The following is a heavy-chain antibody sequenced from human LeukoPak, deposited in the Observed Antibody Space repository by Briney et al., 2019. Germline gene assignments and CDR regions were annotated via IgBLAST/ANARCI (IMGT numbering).Heavy chain of an antibody. CDR3: ARAFDILTEYYFDY. V-gene: IGHV1-18*01. Sequence: ASVKVSCKASGYTFTSYGISWVRQAPGQGREWMGWISAYNGNTNYAQKFQGRVTMTADESTSTAYMELSSLRSEDTAVYYCARAFDILTEYYFDYWGQGTLVTVSS. CDR1: GYTFTSYG. J-gene: IGHJ4*02. CDR2: ISAYNGNT. D-gene: IGHD3-9*01.